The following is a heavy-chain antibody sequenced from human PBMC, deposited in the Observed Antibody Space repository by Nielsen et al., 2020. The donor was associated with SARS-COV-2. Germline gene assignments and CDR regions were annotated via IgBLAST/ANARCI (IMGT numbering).Heavy chain of an antibody. CDR3: VSLSDIGGYWFDP. D-gene: IGHD3-16*01. V-gene: IGHV4-61*01. CDR1: GGSVSSNDW. CDR2: IHHTGKT. J-gene: IGHJ5*02. Sequence: SETLSLTCAVSGGSVSSNDWWTWIRPPPGQGLEWIGYIHHTGKTNYNRSLKSRAIIEGDTSKNQLSLKVTSVTAADTAVYYCVSLSDIGGYWFDPWGHGILVTVSS.